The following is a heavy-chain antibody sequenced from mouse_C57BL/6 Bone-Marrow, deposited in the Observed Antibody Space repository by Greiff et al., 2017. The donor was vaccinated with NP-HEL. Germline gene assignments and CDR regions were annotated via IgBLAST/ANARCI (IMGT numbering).Heavy chain of an antibody. J-gene: IGHJ3*01. CDR2: IYPRSGNT. CDR1: GYTFTSYG. V-gene: IGHV1-81*01. D-gene: IGHD1-1*01. CDR3: ARHYGSSLAY. Sequence: VKLQESGAELARPGASVKLSCKASGYTFTSYGISWVKQRTGQGLEWIGEIYPRSGNTYYNEKFKGKATLTADKSSSTAYMELRSLTSEDSAVYFCARHYGSSLAYWGQGTLVTVSA.